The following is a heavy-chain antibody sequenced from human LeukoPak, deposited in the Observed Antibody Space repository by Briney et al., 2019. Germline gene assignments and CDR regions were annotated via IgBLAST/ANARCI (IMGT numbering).Heavy chain of an antibody. Sequence: GGSLRLSCAASGFTFSNFWMHWVRQAPGKGLVWVSRIKSDGTRTDYADSVKGRFTISRDNARNTSYLQMNSLRAEDTAVYYCARELPFDYWGQGTLVSVSS. CDR3: ARELPFDY. V-gene: IGHV3-74*01. J-gene: IGHJ4*02. CDR1: GFTFSNFW. CDR2: IKSDGTRT. D-gene: IGHD1-26*01.